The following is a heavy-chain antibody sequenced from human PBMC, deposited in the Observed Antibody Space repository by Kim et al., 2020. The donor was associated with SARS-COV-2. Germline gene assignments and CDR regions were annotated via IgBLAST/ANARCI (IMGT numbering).Heavy chain of an antibody. CDR3: ATYMSASWTVFDV. Sequence: YAASVKGRFTISRDDSTSIVYLQVNSLRTEDTAVYYCATYMSASWTVFDVWGQGTMVTVSS. V-gene: IGHV3-49*02. D-gene: IGHD3-10*01. J-gene: IGHJ3*01.